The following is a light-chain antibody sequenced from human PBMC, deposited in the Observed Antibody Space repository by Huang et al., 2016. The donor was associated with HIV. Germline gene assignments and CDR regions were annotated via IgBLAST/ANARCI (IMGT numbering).Light chain of an antibody. J-gene: IGKJ1*01. CDR1: QSITRY. Sequence: EIVMTQSPATLSVSPGERAILFCRASQSITRYLAWYQQKPGQAPRLLIYDASTRATGIPARFSGSASGTEYTLTSSSLQSEDFAVYYCQQYNDWPRTFGQGTKVEIK. V-gene: IGKV3-15*01. CDR3: QQYNDWPRT. CDR2: DAS.